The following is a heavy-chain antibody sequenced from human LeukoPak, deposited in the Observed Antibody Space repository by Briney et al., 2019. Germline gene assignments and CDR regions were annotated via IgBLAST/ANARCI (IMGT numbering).Heavy chain of an antibody. CDR1: GYTFTGHY. Sequence: ASVKVSCKASGYTFTGHYIHWVRQAPGQGLEWMGWNNPNSGGTKYAQKFQGRVTMTRDTTISTAYMELSRLRSDDTAVYYCARDTYSSSWYSITLFDYWGQGTLVTVSS. J-gene: IGHJ4*02. V-gene: IGHV1-2*02. D-gene: IGHD6-13*01. CDR3: ARDTYSSSWYSITLFDY. CDR2: NNPNSGGT.